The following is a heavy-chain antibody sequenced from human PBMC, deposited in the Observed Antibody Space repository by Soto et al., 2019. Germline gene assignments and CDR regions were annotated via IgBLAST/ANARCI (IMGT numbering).Heavy chain of an antibody. V-gene: IGHV3-21*01. CDR3: ARGTTVTTLWEDY. CDR2: ISSSSSYI. Sequence: EVQLVESGGGRVKPGGSLRLSCAASGFTFSSYSMNWVRQAPGKGLEWVSSISSSSSYIYYADSVKGRFTISRDNAKNSLYLQMNSLRAEDTAVYYCARGTTVTTLWEDYWGQGTLVTVSS. J-gene: IGHJ4*02. CDR1: GFTFSSYS. D-gene: IGHD4-4*01.